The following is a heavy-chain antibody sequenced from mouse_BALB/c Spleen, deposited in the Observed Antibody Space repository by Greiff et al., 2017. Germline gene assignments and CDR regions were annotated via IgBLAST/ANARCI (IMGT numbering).Heavy chain of an antibody. CDR3: ARRGGYGFAY. CDR2: IYPYNGGT. V-gene: IGHV1S29*02. J-gene: IGHJ3*01. CDR1: GYTFTDYN. Sequence: EVQLQQSGPELVKPGASVKISCKASGYTFTDYNMHWVKQSHGKSLEWIGYIYPYNGGTSYNQKFKGEATLTVDKSSSTAYIQLKSLTSEDSAVLYCARRGGYGFAYWGQGTLVTVSA. D-gene: IGHD2-2*01.